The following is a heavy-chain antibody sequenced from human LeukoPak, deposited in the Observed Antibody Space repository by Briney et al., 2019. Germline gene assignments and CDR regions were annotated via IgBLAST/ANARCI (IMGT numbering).Heavy chain of an antibody. V-gene: IGHV1-18*01. CDR1: GYTFTSYG. Sequence: ASVKVSCKASGYTFTSYGISWVRQAPGQGLEWMGWISAYNGNTNYAQKLQGRVTITTDESTSTAYMELSSLRSEDTAVYYCATPPTGTTTTGEYYFDYWGQGTLVTVSS. CDR3: ATPPTGTTTTGEYYFDY. J-gene: IGHJ4*02. CDR2: ISAYNGNT. D-gene: IGHD1-1*01.